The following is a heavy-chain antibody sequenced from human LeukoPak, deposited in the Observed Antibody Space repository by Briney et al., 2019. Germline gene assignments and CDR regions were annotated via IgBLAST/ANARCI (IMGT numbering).Heavy chain of an antibody. V-gene: IGHV1-2*02. CDR2: INPNSGGT. CDR3: ARDKVVVAATSFWFDP. CDR1: GYTFTGYY. J-gene: IGHJ5*02. Sequence: PEASVKVSCKASGYTFTGYYMHWVRRAPGQGLEWMGWINPNSGGTNYAQKFQGRVTMTRDTSISTAYMELSRLRSDDTAVYYCARDKVVVAATSFWFDPWGQGTLVTVSS. D-gene: IGHD2-15*01.